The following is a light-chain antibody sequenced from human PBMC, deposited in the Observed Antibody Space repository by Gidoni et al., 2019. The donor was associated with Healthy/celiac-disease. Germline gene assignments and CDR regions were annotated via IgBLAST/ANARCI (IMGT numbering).Light chain of an antibody. Sequence: DIQMTQSPSTLSASVGDRVTITCRASQSISSWLAWYQQKPGKAPKLLIYKASSLESGVPSRLSGSGSGTEFTLTISSLQPDDFATYYCQQNRGTFGQGTKVEIK. CDR1: QSISSW. V-gene: IGKV1-5*03. J-gene: IGKJ1*01. CDR3: QQNRGT. CDR2: KAS.